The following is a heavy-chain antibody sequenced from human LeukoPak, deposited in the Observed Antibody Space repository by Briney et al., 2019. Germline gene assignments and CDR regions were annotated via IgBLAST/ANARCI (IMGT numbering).Heavy chain of an antibody. J-gene: IGHJ1*01. CDR1: GDSISSDY. Sequence: SETLSLTCTVFGDSISSDYWTWIRQSPGKGLEWIGLIYNSGSTNYNPSLKSRVTISLDTSKNQFSLKVTSVTAADTAVYYCPSEYSSWGPGTLVTVSS. CDR3: PSEYSS. D-gene: IGHD1-26*01. V-gene: IGHV4-59*01. CDR2: IYNSGST.